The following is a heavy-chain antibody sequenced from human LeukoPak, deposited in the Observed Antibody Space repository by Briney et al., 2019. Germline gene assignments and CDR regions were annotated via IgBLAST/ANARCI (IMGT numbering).Heavy chain of an antibody. J-gene: IGHJ4*02. CDR1: GFTFSSYG. CDR3: AKALPAGVVPAAIALIDY. CDR2: IRYDGSNK. V-gene: IGHV3-30*02. D-gene: IGHD2-2*01. Sequence: GGSLRLSCAASGFTFSSYGMHWVRQAPGKGLEWGAFIRYDGSNKYYADSVKGRFTISRDNSKNTLYLQMNSLRAEDTAVYYCAKALPAGVVPAAIALIDYWGQGTLVTVSS.